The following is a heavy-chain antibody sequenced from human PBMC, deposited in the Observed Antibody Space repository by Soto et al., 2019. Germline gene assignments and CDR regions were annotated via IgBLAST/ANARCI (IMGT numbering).Heavy chain of an antibody. V-gene: IGHV3-21*01. J-gene: IGHJ4*02. CDR3: TRDKLAGGYGDY. CDR1: GFAFSSHS. Sequence: EVQLVESGGGLVKPGESLRLCCAASGFAFSSHSVNWVRQAQGQGLEWVSSISSSSTYIYYADSVKGRFTISRDNAKNSLYLQMNSLRVEDTAIYYCTRDKLAGGYGDYWGQGTLVTVSS. D-gene: IGHD5-12*01. CDR2: ISSSSTYI.